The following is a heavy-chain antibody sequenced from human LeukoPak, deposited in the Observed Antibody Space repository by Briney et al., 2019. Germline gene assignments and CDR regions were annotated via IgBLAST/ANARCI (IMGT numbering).Heavy chain of an antibody. CDR2: IYYSGST. CDR1: GGSISSGDYY. J-gene: IGHJ4*02. V-gene: IGHV4-30-4*01. CDR3: ASCDSGSYGSDY. Sequence: SETLSLTCTVSGGSISSGDYYWSWIRQPPGKGLEWIGYIYYSGSTYYNPSLKSRVTIPVDTSKNQFSLKLSSVTAADTAVYYCASCDSGSYGSDYWGQGTLVTVSS. D-gene: IGHD1-26*01.